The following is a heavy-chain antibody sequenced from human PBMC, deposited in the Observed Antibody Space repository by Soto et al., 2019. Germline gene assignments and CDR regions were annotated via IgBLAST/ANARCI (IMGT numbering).Heavy chain of an antibody. Sequence: PSETLSLTCTVSGGSISSGGYYWSWIRQHPGKGLEWIGYIYYSGSTYYNPSLKSRVTISVDTSKNQFSLKLSSVTAADTAVYYCARFLGSYYYYYYGMYVWGQGTTVTVSS. CDR2: IYYSGST. J-gene: IGHJ6*02. V-gene: IGHV4-31*03. D-gene: IGHD3-16*01. CDR1: GGSISSGGYY. CDR3: ARFLGSYYYYYYGMYV.